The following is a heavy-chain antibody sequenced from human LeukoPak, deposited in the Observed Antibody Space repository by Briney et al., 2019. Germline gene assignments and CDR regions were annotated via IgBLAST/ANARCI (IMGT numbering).Heavy chain of an antibody. CDR2: ISSSGSTI. D-gene: IGHD5-18*01. CDR3: ARDLLQELWIDY. V-gene: IGHV3-11*01. J-gene: IGHJ4*02. CDR1: GFTFSDYY. Sequence: GGSLRLSCAASGFTFSDYYMSWIRQAPGKGLEWVSYISSSGSTIYYADSVKGRFTISRDNAKNSLYLQMNSLGAEDTAVYYCARDLLQELWIDYWGQGTLVTVSS.